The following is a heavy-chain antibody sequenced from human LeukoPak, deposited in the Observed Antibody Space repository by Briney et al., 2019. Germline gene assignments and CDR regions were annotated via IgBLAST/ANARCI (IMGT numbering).Heavy chain of an antibody. V-gene: IGHV3-53*01. D-gene: IGHD1-26*01. CDR2: IYSGGST. CDR3: ARDSGSYYLDY. J-gene: IGHJ4*02. CDR1: GFTVSSNY. Sequence: RGSLRLSCAASGFTVSSNYMSWVRQAPGKGLEWVSVIYSGGSTYYADSVKGRFTISRDNSKNTLYLQMNSLRAEDTAVYYCARDSGSYYLDYWGQGTLVTVSS.